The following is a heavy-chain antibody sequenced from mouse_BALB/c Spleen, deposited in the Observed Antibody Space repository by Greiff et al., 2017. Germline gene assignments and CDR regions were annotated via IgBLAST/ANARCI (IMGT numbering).Heavy chain of an antibody. Sequence: EVQLQQSGPGLVKPSQSLSLTCTVTGYSITSDYAWTWIRQFTGNKLVWLGYISYSGSTSYNPSLKSRISITRDTSKNQFFLQLNSVTTEDTATYDSAREGLRGGYYEMEDGGEG. V-gene: IGHV3-2*02. CDR3: AREGLRGGYYEMED. CDR1: GYSITSDYA. CDR2: ISYSGST. J-gene: IGHJ4*01. D-gene: IGHD2-4*01.